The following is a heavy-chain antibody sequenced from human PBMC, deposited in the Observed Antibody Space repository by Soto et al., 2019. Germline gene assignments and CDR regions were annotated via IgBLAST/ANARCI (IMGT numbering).Heavy chain of an antibody. V-gene: IGHV4-4*07. Sequence: SETLSLTCTVSGGSISSYDWSWIRQPAGKGLEWIGRIYTSGSTNYNPSLKSRVTMSVDTSKNQFSLKLSSVTAADTAVYYCAKYSSSGGMDVWGQGTTVTVSS. CDR2: IYTSGST. CDR3: AKYSSSGGMDV. J-gene: IGHJ6*02. CDR1: GGSISSYD. D-gene: IGHD6-6*01.